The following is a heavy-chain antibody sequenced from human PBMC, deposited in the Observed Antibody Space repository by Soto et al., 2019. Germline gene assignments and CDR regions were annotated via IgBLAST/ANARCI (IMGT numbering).Heavy chain of an antibody. CDR3: ARWGCSGSNCNLNQRSFDL. J-gene: IGHJ4*02. CDR2: IWYDGSNK. V-gene: IGHV3-33*03. D-gene: IGHD2-15*01. CDR1: GFMFNEYG. Sequence: QVQVVEAGGGVVQPGRSLRLSCAASGFMFNEYGMHWVRQAPGKGLEWVAVIWYDGSNKYYADSVKGRFTFSRDNSKNTMSLQMNSLRVEDTAVYYCARWGCSGSNCNLNQRSFDLWGQGTLVTVSS.